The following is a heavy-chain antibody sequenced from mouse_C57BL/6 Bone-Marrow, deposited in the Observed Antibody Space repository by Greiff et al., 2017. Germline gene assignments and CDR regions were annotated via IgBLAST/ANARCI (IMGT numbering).Heavy chain of an antibody. Sequence: QVQLQQSGAELVRPGASVTLSCKASGYTFTDYEMHWVKQTPVHGLEWIGAIDPDTGGTTYNQKFKGKAILTADKSSSTAYLELRSLTSEDSAVYYCTVTTVIATNVDYWGQGTTLTISS. CDR1: GYTFTDYE. CDR2: IDPDTGGT. D-gene: IGHD1-1*01. CDR3: TVTTVIATNVDY. J-gene: IGHJ2*01. V-gene: IGHV1-15*01.